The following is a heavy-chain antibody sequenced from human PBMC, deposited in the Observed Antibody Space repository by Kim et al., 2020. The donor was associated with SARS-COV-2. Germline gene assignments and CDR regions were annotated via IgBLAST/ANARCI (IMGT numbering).Heavy chain of an antibody. J-gene: IGHJ4*02. V-gene: IGHV4-4*02. Sequence: NPSLKSRVTMSVDKSKNQFSLKLSSVTAADTAVYYCARLARETLSYYFDYWGQGTLVTVSS. CDR3: ARLARETLSYYFDY.